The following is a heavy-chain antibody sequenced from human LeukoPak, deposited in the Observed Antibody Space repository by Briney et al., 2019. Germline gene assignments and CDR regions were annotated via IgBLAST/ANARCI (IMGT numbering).Heavy chain of an antibody. CDR1: GGTFSSYA. J-gene: IGHJ4*02. CDR3: ARGRDSGYYTDGGTDGY. Sequence: SVKVSCKASGGTFSSYAISWVRQAPGQGLEWMGRIIPILGIANYAQKFQGRVTITADTSTSTAYMELRSLRSDDTAVYYCARGRDSGYYTDGGTDGYWGQGTLVTVSS. CDR2: IIPILGIA. V-gene: IGHV1-69*04. D-gene: IGHD3-3*01.